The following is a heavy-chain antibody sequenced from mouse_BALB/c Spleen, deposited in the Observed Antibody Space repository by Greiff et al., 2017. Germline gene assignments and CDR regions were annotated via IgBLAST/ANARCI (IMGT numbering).Heavy chain of an antibody. CDR3: ARGEAGTGFAY. CDR2: IDPANGNT. Sequence: EVQLQQSGAELVKPGASVKLSCTASGFNIKDTYMHWVKQRPEQGLEWIGRIDPANGNTKYDPKFQGKATITADTSSNTAYLQLSSLTSDDSAVYFCARGEAGTGFAYWGQGTLVTVSA. J-gene: IGHJ3*01. CDR1: GFNIKDTY. D-gene: IGHD3-3*01. V-gene: IGHV14-3*02.